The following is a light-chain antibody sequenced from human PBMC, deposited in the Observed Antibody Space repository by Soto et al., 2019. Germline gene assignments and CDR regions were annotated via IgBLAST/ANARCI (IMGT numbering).Light chain of an antibody. CDR3: QQYENWPLT. V-gene: IGKV3D-15*01. Sequence: EIVMTQSPATLSVSPGERVTLSCRASQSISTKVAWFQQKPGQAPRLLIYSASTRATGVPVRFSGSGSGTEFALSISSLQYEDFAVYYCQQYENWPLTFGGGAKVEIK. CDR1: QSISTK. CDR2: SAS. J-gene: IGKJ4*01.